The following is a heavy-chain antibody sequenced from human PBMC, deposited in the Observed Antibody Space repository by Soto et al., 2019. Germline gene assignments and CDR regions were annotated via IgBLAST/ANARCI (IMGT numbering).Heavy chain of an antibody. J-gene: IGHJ5*02. V-gene: IGHV3-48*01. CDR2: ISSSSSTI. CDR3: ARAYYYDSSGYLNWFDP. CDR1: GFTFSSYS. D-gene: IGHD3-22*01. Sequence: GGSLRLSCAASGFTFSSYSMNWVRQAPGKGLEWVSYISSSSSTIYYADSVKGRFTISRDNAKNSLYLQMNSLRAEDAAVYYYARAYYYDSSGYLNWFDPWGQGTLVTVSS.